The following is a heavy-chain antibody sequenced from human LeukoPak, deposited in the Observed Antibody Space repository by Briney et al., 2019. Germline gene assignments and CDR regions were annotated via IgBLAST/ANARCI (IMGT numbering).Heavy chain of an antibody. J-gene: IGHJ4*02. D-gene: IGHD3-10*01. CDR2: IYYSGRT. CDR1: GGSISSSSYY. Sequence: SETLSLTCTVSGGSISSSSYYWGWIRQTPGKGLEWIANIYYSGRTYYNPSLKSRVTIFAETAKSQFSLRLSSVTAADTAVYHCASWGAIQHSFDNWGQGTLVTVSS. V-gene: IGHV4-39*01. CDR3: ASWGAIQHSFDN.